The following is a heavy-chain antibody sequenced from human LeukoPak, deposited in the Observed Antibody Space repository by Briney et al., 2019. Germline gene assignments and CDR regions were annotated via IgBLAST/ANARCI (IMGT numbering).Heavy chain of an antibody. CDR2: INHSGST. J-gene: IGHJ3*02. CDR3: ARPNWWLAPKYAFDI. CDR1: GGSISSYY. V-gene: IGHV4-34*01. D-gene: IGHD6-19*01. Sequence: SETLSLTCTVSGGSISSYYWSWIRQPPGKGLEWIGEINHSGSTNYNPSLKSRVTISVDTSKNQFSLKLSSVTAADTAVYYCARPNWWLAPKYAFDIWGQGTMVTVSS.